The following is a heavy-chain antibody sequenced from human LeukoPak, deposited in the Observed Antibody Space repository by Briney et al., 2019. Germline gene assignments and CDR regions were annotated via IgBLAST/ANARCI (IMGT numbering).Heavy chain of an antibody. D-gene: IGHD6-19*01. CDR2: INPNSGDT. V-gene: IGHV1-2*02. CDR1: GYTFTDYY. CDR3: ARDRAPLSIAVAGTGIFDY. J-gene: IGHJ4*02. Sequence: ASVKVSCKASGYTFTDYYMHWVRQAPGQGLEWMGWINPNSGDTNYAQKFQGRVTMTRDTSISTAYMELSRLGSDDTAVYYCARDRAPLSIAVAGTGIFDYWGQGTLVTVSS.